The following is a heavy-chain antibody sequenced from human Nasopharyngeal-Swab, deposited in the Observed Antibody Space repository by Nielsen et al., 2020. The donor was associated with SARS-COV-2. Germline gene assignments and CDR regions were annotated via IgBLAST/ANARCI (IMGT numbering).Heavy chain of an antibody. Sequence: GESLKISCAASGFTFSSYAMSWVRQAPGKGLEWVSSISGGGVSTYYADSVKGRFTISRDNAKNSLYLQMNSLRAEDTAVYYCVRDSSWAFDSWGQGTLVTVSS. D-gene: IGHD7-27*01. CDR2: ISGGGVST. CDR3: VRDSSWAFDS. J-gene: IGHJ4*02. V-gene: IGHV3-23*01. CDR1: GFTFSSYA.